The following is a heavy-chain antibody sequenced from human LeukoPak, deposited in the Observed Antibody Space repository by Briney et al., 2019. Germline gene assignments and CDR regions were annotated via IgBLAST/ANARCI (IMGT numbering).Heavy chain of an antibody. J-gene: IGHJ4*02. CDR2: INHSGST. CDR3: ARVSPPMATLDY. Sequence: SETLSLTCTVSGGSISSGGYYWSWIRQPPGKGLEWIGEINHSGSTNYNPSLKSRVTISVDTSKNQFSLKPSSVTAADTAVYYCARVSPPMATLDYWGQGTLVTVSS. V-gene: IGHV4-39*07. D-gene: IGHD3-10*01. CDR1: GGSISSGGYY.